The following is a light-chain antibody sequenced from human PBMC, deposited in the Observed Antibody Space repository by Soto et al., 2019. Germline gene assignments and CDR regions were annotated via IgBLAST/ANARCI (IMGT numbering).Light chain of an antibody. CDR3: QQYFEWPPMT. V-gene: IGKV3-20*01. CDR2: GAS. Sequence: VLTPSPSTLSLSSGERATFSCRAIQSVSSSYLAWYQQKPGQAPRLLISGASTRAAGISDRFRGSGSGTEFTLTISSLRSEDSAIYYCQQYFEWPPMTFGQGAKVDIK. J-gene: IGKJ1*01. CDR1: QSVSSSY.